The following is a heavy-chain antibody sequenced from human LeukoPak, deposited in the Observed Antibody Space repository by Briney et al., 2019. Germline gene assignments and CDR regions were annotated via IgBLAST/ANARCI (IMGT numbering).Heavy chain of an antibody. J-gene: IGHJ4*02. CDR2: ISAYNGNT. Sequence: ALVKVSCKASGYTFTSYGISWVRQAPGQGLEWMGWISAYNGNTNYAQKFQGRVTMTRNTSISTAYMELSSLRSEDTAVYYCARVTVAGTVELLDYWGQGTLVTVSS. D-gene: IGHD6-19*01. CDR1: GYTFTSYG. V-gene: IGHV1-18*01. CDR3: ARVTVAGTVELLDY.